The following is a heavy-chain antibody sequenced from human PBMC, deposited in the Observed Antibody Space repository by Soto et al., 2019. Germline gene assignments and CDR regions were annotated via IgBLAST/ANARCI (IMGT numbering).Heavy chain of an antibody. CDR2: IYYSGST. J-gene: IGHJ5*02. CDR3: ARGGLAVAAAGWFDP. V-gene: IGHV4-59*01. Sequence: SETLSLTCTVSGGSISSYYWSWIRQPPGKGLEWIGYIYYSGSTNYNPSLKSRVTISVDTSKNQFSLKLSSVTATDTAVYYCARGGLAVAAAGWFDPWGQGTLVTVSS. D-gene: IGHD6-19*01. CDR1: GGSISSYY.